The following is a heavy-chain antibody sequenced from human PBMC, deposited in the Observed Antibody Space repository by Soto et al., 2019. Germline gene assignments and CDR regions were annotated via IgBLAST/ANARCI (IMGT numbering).Heavy chain of an antibody. D-gene: IGHD3-16*01. CDR1: GFTFSSYE. Sequence: EVQLVESGGGLVQPGGSLRLSCAASGFTFSSYEMNWVRQAPGKGLEWVSYISSSGKTRYYADSVKGRITISRDNAKNSLYLQMNSLRAEDTAVYYCATYPWGSSIDYWGQGTLFTVSS. CDR3: ATYPWGSSIDY. CDR2: ISSSGKTR. V-gene: IGHV3-48*03. J-gene: IGHJ4*02.